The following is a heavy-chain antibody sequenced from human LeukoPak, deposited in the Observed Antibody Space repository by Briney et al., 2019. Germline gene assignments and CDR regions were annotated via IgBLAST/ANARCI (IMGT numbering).Heavy chain of an antibody. J-gene: IGHJ4*02. CDR3: ARGYRAPQTFYSYHYFDS. CDR1: GGSFSGYY. CDR2: INQFGST. D-gene: IGHD5-18*01. Sequence: SSETLSLTCAVYGGSFSGYYWSWIRKPPGKGLEWIGEINQFGSTNYNPSLKSRVTISGDTSKNQFSLKVNSVTDADTAVYYCARGYRAPQTFYSYHYFDSWAQGILVTVSS. V-gene: IGHV4-34*01.